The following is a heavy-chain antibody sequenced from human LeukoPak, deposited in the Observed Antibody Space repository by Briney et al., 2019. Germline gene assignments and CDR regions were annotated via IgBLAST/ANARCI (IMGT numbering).Heavy chain of an antibody. Sequence: PGESLRLSCAASGFTLSSYTMNWVRQAPGKGLEWVSSISSSSSYIYYADSVKGRFTISRDNARKSLYLQMNSLRAEDTALYYCTRDAEYSSSLTEWGQGTLVTVSS. J-gene: IGHJ4*02. CDR3: TRDAEYSSSLTE. CDR1: GFTLSSYT. CDR2: ISSSSSYI. V-gene: IGHV3-21*01. D-gene: IGHD6-6*01.